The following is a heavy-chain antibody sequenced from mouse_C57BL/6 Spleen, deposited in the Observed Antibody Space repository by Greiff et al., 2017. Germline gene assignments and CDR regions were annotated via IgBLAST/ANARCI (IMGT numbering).Heavy chain of an antibody. CDR3: ATYSISMGY. CDR1: GFTFSSYG. V-gene: IGHV5-6*01. CDR2: ISSGGSCT. Sequence: EVKLMESGGDLVKPGGSLKLSCAASGFTFSSYGMSWVRQTPDKRLEWVAIISSGGSCTYYPDSVKGRFTIARDNAKNTLYLQMSSLKSEDTAMYDCATYSISMGYWGQGTSVTVSS. D-gene: IGHD2-5*01. J-gene: IGHJ4*01.